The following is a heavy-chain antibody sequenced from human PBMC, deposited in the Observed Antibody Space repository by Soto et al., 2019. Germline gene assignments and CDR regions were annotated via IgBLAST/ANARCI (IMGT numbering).Heavy chain of an antibody. V-gene: IGHV3-11*03. CDR3: ASGDYGEIDY. Sequence: PGGSLRLSCAASGFTFSDYYMSWIRQAPGKGLEWVSYISSSGSYTNYADSVKGRFTVSRDNAKNSLYLQMNTLRAEDTAVYYCASGDYGEIDYWCQGTLVTVSS. J-gene: IGHJ4*02. CDR1: GFTFSDYY. D-gene: IGHD4-17*01. CDR2: ISSSGSYT.